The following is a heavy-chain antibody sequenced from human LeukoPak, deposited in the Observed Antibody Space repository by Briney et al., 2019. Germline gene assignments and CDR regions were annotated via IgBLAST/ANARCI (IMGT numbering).Heavy chain of an antibody. D-gene: IGHD6-13*01. CDR3: TRRSSAAGRQYFDY. CDR1: GFTFSSAW. V-gene: IGHV3-15*07. J-gene: IGHJ4*02. Sequence: PGGSLRLSCAASGFTFSSAWMDWVRQAPGKGLEWGGRIKSETDGGTTDYAAPVKGTFTISRDDSENTLYLQMNSLKTEDTAVYYCTRRSSAAGRQYFDYWGQGTLVTVSS. CDR2: IKSETDGGTT.